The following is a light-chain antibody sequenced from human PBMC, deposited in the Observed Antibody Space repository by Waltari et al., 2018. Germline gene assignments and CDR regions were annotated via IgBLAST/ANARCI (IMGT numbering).Light chain of an antibody. CDR3: HQYGRSPGT. CDR2: GAP. V-gene: IGKV3-20*01. CDR1: QSVSSNS. J-gene: IGKJ1*01. Sequence: EIVLTQSPGTLSLSPGERATLSPRASQSVSSNSLAWYQQTPGQAPRLLSHGAPSRATGIPDRFSGSGSGPDFNLTISRLEPEDFAVFCCHQYGRSPGTFGQGTKVEIK.